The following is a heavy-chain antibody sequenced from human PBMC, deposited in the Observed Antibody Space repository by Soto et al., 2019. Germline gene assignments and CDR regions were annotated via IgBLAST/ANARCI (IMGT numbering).Heavy chain of an antibody. CDR1: GFTFSSYA. CDR2: ISYDGSNK. J-gene: IGHJ6*02. Sequence: GGSLRLCCAASGFTFSSYAMHWVRQAPGKGLEWVAVISYDGSNKYYADSVKGRFTISRDNSKNTLYLQMNSLRAEDTAVYYCARDGPFMDVWGQGTTVTVSS. V-gene: IGHV3-30-3*01. CDR3: ARDGPFMDV.